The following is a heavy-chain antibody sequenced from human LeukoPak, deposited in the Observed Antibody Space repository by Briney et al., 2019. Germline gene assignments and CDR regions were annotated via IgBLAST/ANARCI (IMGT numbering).Heavy chain of an antibody. D-gene: IGHD3-10*01. Sequence: GGSLRLSCAASGFTFDDYGMHWVRQAPGKGLEWVTFIQYDGSKRYYADSVKGRFTISRDNSKNTLYLEMNSLRAEDTAVYYCAKDIGSYYDYWGQGILVTVSS. CDR1: GFTFDDYG. J-gene: IGHJ4*02. V-gene: IGHV3-30*02. CDR3: AKDIGSYYDY. CDR2: IQYDGSKR.